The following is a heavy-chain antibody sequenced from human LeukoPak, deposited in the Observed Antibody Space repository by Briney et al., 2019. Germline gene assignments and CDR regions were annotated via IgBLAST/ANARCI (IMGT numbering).Heavy chain of an antibody. J-gene: IGHJ4*02. CDR3: ARDQDSSSSGFDY. V-gene: IGHV3-21*01. CDR1: GFTFSYYS. Sequence: GGSLRLSCAASGFTFSYYSMNWVRQAPGKGLEWVSSIGSSSSHIYYADSVKGRFTISRDNSKNSLHLQMNSLRAEDTAVCYCARDQDSSSSGFDYWGQGTLVTVSS. D-gene: IGHD6-6*01. CDR2: IGSSSSHI.